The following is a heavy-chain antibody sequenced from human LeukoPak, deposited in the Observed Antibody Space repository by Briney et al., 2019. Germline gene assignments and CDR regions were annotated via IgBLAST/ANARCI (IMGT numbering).Heavy chain of an antibody. D-gene: IGHD3-22*01. CDR1: EYTFTNYY. CDR3: ARFHYDSSGYLSY. Sequence: ASVTVSCKASEYTFTNYYMHWVRQAPGQGLEWMGIINPSGSITSYAQRFQGRVTMTRDTSTSTVYMELSSLRSEDTAVYYCARFHYDSSGYLSYWGQGTLVTVSS. V-gene: IGHV1-46*01. CDR2: INPSGSIT. J-gene: IGHJ4*02.